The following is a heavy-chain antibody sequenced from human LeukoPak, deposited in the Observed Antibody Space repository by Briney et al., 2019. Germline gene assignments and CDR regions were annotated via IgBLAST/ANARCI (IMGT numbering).Heavy chain of an antibody. CDR1: GGTFSSYT. Sequence: SVKLSCKASGGTFSSYTISWVRQAPGQGLEWMGRIIPILGIATYAQKFQGRVTITADKSTGTAYMELSSLRSEDTAVYYCAGWPQVAPFHARFDPWGQGTLVTVSS. V-gene: IGHV1-69*02. CDR2: IIPILGIA. D-gene: IGHD2-2*01. J-gene: IGHJ5*02. CDR3: AGWPQVAPFHARFDP.